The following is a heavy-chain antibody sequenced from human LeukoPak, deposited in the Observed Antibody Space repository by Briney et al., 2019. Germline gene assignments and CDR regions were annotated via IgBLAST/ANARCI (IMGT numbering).Heavy chain of an antibody. D-gene: IGHD3-22*01. CDR1: GYTFIDYT. V-gene: IGHV1-3*01. CDR2: INGGSGNT. J-gene: IGHJ4*02. CDR3: ANPRYDSSGYYYVD. Sequence: RASVKVSCKASGYTFIDYTMHWLRQAPGQRLDWMGWINGGSGNTKYSPEFQGRVTITRDTSASTGYMELSSLRSEDTAVYYCANPRYDSSGYYYVDWGQGTLVTVSS.